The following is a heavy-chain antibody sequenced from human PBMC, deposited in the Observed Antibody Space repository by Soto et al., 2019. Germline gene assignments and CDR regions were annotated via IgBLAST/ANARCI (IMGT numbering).Heavy chain of an antibody. Sequence: SETLALTCTLSDGSINNAEDNWTWIRQPPGKGLEYIGYITYSGNTFYKSSLKSRIKMSVDTSKNQFSLRLTSVTAADTAVYYCARDRPHLHETPGRIDSWGQGMMVTVSS. CDR3: ARDRPHLHETPGRIDS. CDR1: DGSINNAEDN. D-gene: IGHD2-15*01. V-gene: IGHV4-30-4*01. J-gene: IGHJ4*02. CDR2: ITYSGNT.